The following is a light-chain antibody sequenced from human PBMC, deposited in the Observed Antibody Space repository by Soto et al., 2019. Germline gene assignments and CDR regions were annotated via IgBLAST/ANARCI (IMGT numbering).Light chain of an antibody. Sequence: EIVLTQSPATLSLSPGERATLSCRASQSISSYLAWYQQKPGQAPRLLIYDASNRATGIPARFSGSGSGTDFTLTISSLESEDFAVYYCQQRSNWPSTFGRGTKVEIK. CDR2: DAS. CDR1: QSISSY. CDR3: QQRSNWPST. J-gene: IGKJ4*01. V-gene: IGKV3-11*01.